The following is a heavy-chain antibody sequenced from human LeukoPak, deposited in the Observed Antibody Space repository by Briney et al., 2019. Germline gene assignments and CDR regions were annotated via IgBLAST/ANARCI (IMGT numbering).Heavy chain of an antibody. CDR1: GFTFSSSA. CDR3: AKYGYNTVSTYFDH. Sequence: GGSLRLSCAASGFTFSSSAMSWVRQVPGKGLEWVSGISASGGSTSYADSVRGRFTISRDNSENTLYLQMDSLRAEDTAVYYCAKYGYNTVSTYFDHWGQGTLVTVSS. D-gene: IGHD4-17*01. J-gene: IGHJ4*02. CDR2: ISASGGST. V-gene: IGHV3-23*01.